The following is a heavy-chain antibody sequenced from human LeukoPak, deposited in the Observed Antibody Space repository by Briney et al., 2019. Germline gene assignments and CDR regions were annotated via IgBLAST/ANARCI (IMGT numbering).Heavy chain of an antibody. CDR3: ARGCSGWYFGSTFDY. V-gene: IGHV4-61*02. Sequence: SETLSLTCTVSGGSISSGSYYWSWIRQPAGKGLEWIGRIYTSGSTNYNPSLKSRVTISVDTSKNQFSLKLSSVTAADTAVYYCARGCSGWYFGSTFDYWGQGTLVTVSS. J-gene: IGHJ4*02. CDR1: GGSISSGSYY. CDR2: IYTSGST. D-gene: IGHD6-19*01.